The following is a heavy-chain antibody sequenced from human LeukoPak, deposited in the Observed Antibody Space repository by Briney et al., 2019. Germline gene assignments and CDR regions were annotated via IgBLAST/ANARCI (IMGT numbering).Heavy chain of an antibody. J-gene: IGHJ4*02. CDR3: ARDGCGGDCYSEY. CDR1: GFTFSTYW. CDR2: ISSDGSST. Sequence: PGGSLRLSCAASGFTFSTYWMHWVRQAPGKGLVWVSRISSDGSSTSCADSVKGRFTISRDNAKNTLYLQMNSLRAEDTAVYYCARDGCGGDCYSEYWGQGTLVTVSS. V-gene: IGHV3-74*01. D-gene: IGHD2-21*02.